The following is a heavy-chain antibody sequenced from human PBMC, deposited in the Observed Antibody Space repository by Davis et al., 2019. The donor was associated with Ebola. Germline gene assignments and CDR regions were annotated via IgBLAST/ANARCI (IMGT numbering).Heavy chain of an antibody. D-gene: IGHD5-18*01. CDR2: ISFDAKYK. CDR3: ARDGYSSIYYYYGMDV. V-gene: IGHV3-30*04. J-gene: IGHJ6*04. Sequence: GESLKISCSASGFTFSTYAIHWVRQAPGKGLEWVALISFDAKYKYYADSVKGRFTISRDNSKNTLYLQMNSLRAEDTAVYYCARDGYSSIYYYYGMDVWGKGTTVTVSS. CDR1: GFTFSTYA.